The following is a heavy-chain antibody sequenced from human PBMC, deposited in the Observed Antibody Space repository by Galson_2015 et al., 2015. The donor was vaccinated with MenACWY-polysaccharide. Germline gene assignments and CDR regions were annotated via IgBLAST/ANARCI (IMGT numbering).Heavy chain of an antibody. J-gene: IGHJ4*02. Sequence: SLRLSYAASGFTFSNYHMNWVRQAPGTGLEWASYIRSSSTIYYADSVKGRFTISSDNAKNSLYLQMNSLRAEDTAVYYCARVRIASRSFDYWGQGTLVTVSS. D-gene: IGHD6-13*01. CDR1: GFTFSNYH. V-gene: IGHV3-69-1*01. CDR2: IRSSSTI. CDR3: ARVRIASRSFDY.